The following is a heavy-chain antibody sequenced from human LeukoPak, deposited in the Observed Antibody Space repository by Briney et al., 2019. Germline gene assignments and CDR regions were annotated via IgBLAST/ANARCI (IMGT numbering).Heavy chain of an antibody. V-gene: IGHV3-23*01. CDR2: IDDDGSTTT. Sequence: GGSLRLSCAASRFTFSSYAMSWVRQAPGKGLEWVSHIDDDGSTTTAYADSVKGRFTISRDSSKNTLYLQMNSLRAEDTAVYYCARDGPWGTGRSPGPWGQGTLVTASS. CDR3: ARDGPWGTGRSPGP. J-gene: IGHJ5*02. CDR1: RFTFSSYA. D-gene: IGHD1-1*01.